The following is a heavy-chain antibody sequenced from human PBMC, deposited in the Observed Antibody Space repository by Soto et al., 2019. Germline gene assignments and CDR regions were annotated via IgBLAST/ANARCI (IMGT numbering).Heavy chain of an antibody. Sequence: PGGSLRLSCAASGFTFSSYGMHWVRQAPGRGLEWVAVTWYDGSNKYYADSVKGRFTISRDNSKNTLYLQMNSLRAEDTAVYYCARDGGYYGSGLFYYYYYYGMDVWGQGTTVTVSS. CDR2: TWYDGSNK. CDR1: GFTFSSYG. V-gene: IGHV3-33*01. D-gene: IGHD3-10*01. CDR3: ARDGGYYGSGLFYYYYYYGMDV. J-gene: IGHJ6*02.